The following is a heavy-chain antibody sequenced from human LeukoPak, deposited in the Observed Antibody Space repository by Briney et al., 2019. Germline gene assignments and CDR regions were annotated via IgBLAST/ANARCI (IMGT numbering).Heavy chain of an antibody. CDR1: GFTVSSNY. V-gene: IGHV3-23*01. J-gene: IGHJ6*02. Sequence: GGSLRLSCAASGFTVSSNYMSWVRQAPGKGLEWVSVISRRGDTKYYADSVKGRFTISRDNSKNTVFLQMNSLSADDTATYYCAKGGDVAVVPAAGPYYAMDVWGQGTTVTVSS. CDR2: ISRRGDTK. CDR3: AKGGDVAVVPAAGPYYAMDV. D-gene: IGHD2-2*01.